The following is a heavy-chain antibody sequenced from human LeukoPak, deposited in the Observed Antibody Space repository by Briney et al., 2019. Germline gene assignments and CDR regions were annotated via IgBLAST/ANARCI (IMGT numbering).Heavy chain of an antibody. Sequence: ASVKVSCKASGHTFTSYAMHWVRQAPGQRLEWMGWINAGNGNTKYSQKFQGRVTITRDTSASTAYMELSSLRSEDTAVYYCALGIAVAGIDFDPWGQGTLVTVSS. V-gene: IGHV1-3*01. D-gene: IGHD6-13*01. CDR3: ALGIAVAGIDFDP. J-gene: IGHJ5*02. CDR2: INAGNGNT. CDR1: GHTFTSYA.